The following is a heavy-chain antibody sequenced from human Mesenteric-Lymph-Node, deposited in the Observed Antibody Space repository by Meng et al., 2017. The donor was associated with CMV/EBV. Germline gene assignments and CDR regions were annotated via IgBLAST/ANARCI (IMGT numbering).Heavy chain of an antibody. Sequence: GGSLRLSCAASGFTFSSYSMNWVRQAPGKGLEWVSSISSSSSYIYYADSVKGRFTISRDNAKNSLYLQMNSLRAEDTALYYCAKDSEEGIAAFLDYWGQGTLVTVSS. J-gene: IGHJ4*02. CDR3: AKDSEEGIAAFLDY. CDR1: GFTFSSYS. D-gene: IGHD6-13*01. V-gene: IGHV3-21*04. CDR2: ISSSSSYI.